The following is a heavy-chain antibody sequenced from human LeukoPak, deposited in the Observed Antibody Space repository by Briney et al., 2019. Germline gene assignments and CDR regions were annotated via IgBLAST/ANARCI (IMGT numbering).Heavy chain of an antibody. V-gene: IGHV3-30*02. J-gene: IGHJ4*02. D-gene: IGHD6-13*01. Sequence: PGGSLRLSCAASGFTFFTYGMHWVRQAPGKGLEWVAFIRYDGSNKYYADSVEGRFTVSRDNSKNTMYLQMNSLRAEDTAVYYCGRGWHASSWLSEFWGQGTLVTVSS. CDR1: GFTFFTYG. CDR2: IRYDGSNK. CDR3: GRGWHASSWLSEF.